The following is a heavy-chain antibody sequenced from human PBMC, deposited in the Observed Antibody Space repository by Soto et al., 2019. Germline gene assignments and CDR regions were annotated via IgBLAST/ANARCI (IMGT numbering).Heavy chain of an antibody. Sequence: ASVKVSCKASGGTFSSYAISWVRQAPGQGLEWMGGIIPIFGTANYAQKFQGRVTITADESTGTAYMELGSLRSEDTAVYYCASPGGYCSGGSCYFDYWGQGTLVTVSS. CDR1: GGTFSSYA. D-gene: IGHD2-15*01. V-gene: IGHV1-69*13. CDR3: ASPGGYCSGGSCYFDY. CDR2: IIPIFGTA. J-gene: IGHJ4*02.